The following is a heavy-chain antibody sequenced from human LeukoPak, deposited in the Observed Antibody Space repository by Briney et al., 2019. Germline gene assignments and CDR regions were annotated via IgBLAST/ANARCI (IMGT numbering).Heavy chain of an antibody. D-gene: IGHD3-10*01. CDR2: IYYSGST. Sequence: PSETLSLTCTVSGGSISSSSYYWGWIRQPPGKGLEWIGSIYYSGSTYYNPSLKSRVTISVDTSKNQFSLKLSSVTAADTAVYYCATPGGWYGSAFDYWGQGTLVTVSS. J-gene: IGHJ4*02. CDR3: ATPGGWYGSAFDY. V-gene: IGHV4-39*01. CDR1: GGSISSSSYY.